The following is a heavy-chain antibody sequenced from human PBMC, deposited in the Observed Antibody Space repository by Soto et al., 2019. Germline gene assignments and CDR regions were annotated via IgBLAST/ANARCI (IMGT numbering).Heavy chain of an antibody. CDR2: INHSGST. J-gene: IGHJ6*03. CDR1: GASFSGYY. Sequence: SSETLSLTCAVYGASFSGYYWSWIRQPPGKGLEWIGEINHSGSTNYNPSLKSRVTISVDTSKNQFSLKLSSVTAADTAVYYCARVVQQPYYYYYYMDVWGKGTTVTVSS. CDR3: ARVVQQPYYYYYYMDV. D-gene: IGHD5-18*01. V-gene: IGHV4-34*01.